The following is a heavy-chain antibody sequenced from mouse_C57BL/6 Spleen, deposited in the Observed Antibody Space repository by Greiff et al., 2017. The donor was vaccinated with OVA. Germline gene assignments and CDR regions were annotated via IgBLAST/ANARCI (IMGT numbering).Heavy chain of an antibody. J-gene: IGHJ4*01. V-gene: IGHV5-4*01. D-gene: IGHD1-1*01. CDR1: GFTFSSYA. CDR3: ARDLGYYGSSYDYAMDY. Sequence: DVQLVESGGGLVKPGGSLKLSCAASGFTFSSYAMSWVRQTPEKRLEWVATISDGGSYTYYPDNVKGRFTISRDNAKNNLYLQMSHLKSEDTAMYYCARDLGYYGSSYDYAMDYWGQGTSVTVSS. CDR2: ISDGGSYT.